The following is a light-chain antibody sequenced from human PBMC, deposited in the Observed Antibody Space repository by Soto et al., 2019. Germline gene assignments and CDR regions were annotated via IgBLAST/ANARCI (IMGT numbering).Light chain of an antibody. CDR2: GNS. CDR3: QSYDSSLNGVI. V-gene: IGLV1-40*01. CDR1: SSNIGAGYD. J-gene: IGLJ2*01. Sequence: QSVLTQPPSVSGAPGQRVTISCTGSSSNIGAGYDVHWYQQLPGTAPKLLIYGNSNRPSGVPDRFSGSKSGTSASLAITGLQAEDEADYYGQSYDSSLNGVIFGGGTKVTVL.